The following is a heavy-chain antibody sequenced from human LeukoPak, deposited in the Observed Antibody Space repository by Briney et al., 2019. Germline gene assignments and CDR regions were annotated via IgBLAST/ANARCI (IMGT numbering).Heavy chain of an antibody. D-gene: IGHD5-24*01. Sequence: GGSLKISCKGSGYSFTSYWIGWVRQMPGKGLEWMGIIYPGDSDTRHQGQVTISADKSISTAYLQWSSLKASDTAMYYCARGRDGYNSNWFDPWGQGTLVTVSS. CDR2: IYPGDSDT. CDR3: ARGRDGYNSNWFDP. J-gene: IGHJ5*02. V-gene: IGHV5-51*01. CDR1: GYSFTSYW.